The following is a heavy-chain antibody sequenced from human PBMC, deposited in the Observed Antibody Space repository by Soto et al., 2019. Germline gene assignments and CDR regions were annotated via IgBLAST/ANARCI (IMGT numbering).Heavy chain of an antibody. D-gene: IGHD3-16*01. CDR1: GYTFTGYY. CDR2: INPNSGGT. J-gene: IGHJ6*02. CDR3: ARDESPGGYYYGMDV. Sequence: QVQLVQSGAEVKKPGASVKVSCKASGYTFTGYYMHWVRQAPGQGLEWMGWINPNSGGTNYAQKFQGWVTMTRDTSISTAYMELSRLRSDDTAVYYCARDESPGGYYYGMDVWGQGTTDTVSS. V-gene: IGHV1-2*04.